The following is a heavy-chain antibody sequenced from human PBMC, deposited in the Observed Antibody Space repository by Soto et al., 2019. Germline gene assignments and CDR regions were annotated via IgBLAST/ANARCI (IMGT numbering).Heavy chain of an antibody. V-gene: IGHV6-1*01. Sequence: PSQTLSLTCAISGDSVSSYSAAWNWIRQSPSGGLEWLGRTYYRSRFFSEYAESVKSRIIINPDTSKNQFSLQLKSVTPEDTAVYYCVRDRYSSSGWFDPWGQGTPVTVSS. CDR3: VRDRYSSSGWFDP. CDR2: TYYRSRFFS. D-gene: IGHD3-10*01. CDR1: GDSVSSYSAA. J-gene: IGHJ5*02.